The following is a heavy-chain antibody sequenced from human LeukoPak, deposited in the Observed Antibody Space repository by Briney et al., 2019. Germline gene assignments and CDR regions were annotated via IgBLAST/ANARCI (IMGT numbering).Heavy chain of an antibody. D-gene: IGHD4-17*01. CDR2: IYYSGST. J-gene: IGHJ1*01. V-gene: IGHV4-61*01. CDR1: GGSISSGSYY. Sequence: SQTLSLTCTVSGGSISSGSYYWSWIRQPPGKGLEWIGYIYYSGSTNYNPSLKSRVTISVDTSKNQFSLKLSSVTAADTAVYYCARGRDQRYGDYVFQYWGQGTLVTVSS. CDR3: ARGRDQRYGDYVFQY.